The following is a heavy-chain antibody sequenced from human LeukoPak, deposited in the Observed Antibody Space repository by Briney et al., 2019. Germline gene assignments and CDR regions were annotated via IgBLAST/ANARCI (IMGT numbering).Heavy chain of an antibody. V-gene: IGHV4-61*02. J-gene: IGHJ4*02. CDR2: IYTSGST. CDR1: GVSISSSSYY. CDR3: ARDSAMGSTSFDS. Sequence: SETLSHTCTVSGVSISSSSYYWGWIRQPAGKGLEWIGRIYTSGSTNYNPSLKSRVTISVDTSKNQFSLKLSSVTAADTAVYYCARDSAMGSTSFDSWGQGTLVTVSS. D-gene: IGHD1-26*01.